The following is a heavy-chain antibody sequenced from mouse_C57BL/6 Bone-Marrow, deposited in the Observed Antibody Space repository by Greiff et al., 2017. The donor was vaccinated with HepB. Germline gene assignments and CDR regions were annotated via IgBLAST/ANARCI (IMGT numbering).Heavy chain of an antibody. CDR3: ASHSPFAY. CDR1: GFTFSSYG. Sequence: EVQGVESGGDLVKPGGSLKLSCAASGFTFSSYGMSWVRQTPDKRLEWVATISSGGSYTYYPDSVKGRFTISRDNAKNTLYLQMSSLKSEDTAMYYCASHSPFAYWGQGTLVTVSA. V-gene: IGHV5-6*01. J-gene: IGHJ3*01. CDR2: ISSGGSYT. D-gene: IGHD6-2*01.